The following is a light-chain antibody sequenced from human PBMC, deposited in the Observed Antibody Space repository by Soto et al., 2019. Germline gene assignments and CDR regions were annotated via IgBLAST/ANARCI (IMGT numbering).Light chain of an antibody. Sequence: DIQMTXSXXTXXSXVXDRVTSTCRASQNIANWLAWYRQKPGTAPELLIYHASTLVSGVPSRFTGSGSGTEFTLAISGLQPDDFATYFCHQYATYSFGQGTKVDIK. CDR2: HAS. CDR1: QNIANW. V-gene: IGKV1-5*01. J-gene: IGKJ1*01. CDR3: HQYATYS.